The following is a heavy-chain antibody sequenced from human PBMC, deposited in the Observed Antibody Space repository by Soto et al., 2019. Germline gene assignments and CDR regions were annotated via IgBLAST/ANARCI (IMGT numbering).Heavy chain of an antibody. J-gene: IGHJ4*02. Sequence: QLQLQESGPGLVKPSETLSLTCTVSGGSVSSSSYYWGWIRQPPGKGLVWIGSIYYSGSTYYNPSLKSRVTISVDTSKNQCSLKLSSVTAADTAVYYCANYLASYCSTTTCAGNFDYWGQGTLVTVSS. CDR3: ANYLASYCSTTTCAGNFDY. CDR2: IYYSGST. V-gene: IGHV4-39*01. CDR1: GGSVSSSSYY. D-gene: IGHD2-2*01.